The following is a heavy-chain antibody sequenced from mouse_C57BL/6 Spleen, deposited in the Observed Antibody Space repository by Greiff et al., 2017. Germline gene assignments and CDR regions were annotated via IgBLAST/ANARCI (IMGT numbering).Heavy chain of an antibody. CDR3: ARDETNWDY. J-gene: IGHJ2*01. Sequence: QVQLKQPGAELVKPGASVKLSCKASGYTFTSYTMHWVKQRPGQGLEWIGWFYPGSGGTKYNEKFKGKATLTVDKTSSTAYMELSRLTSEDSAVYYCARDETNWDYWGQGTTLTVSA. V-gene: IGHV1-62-2*01. D-gene: IGHD4-1*02. CDR1: GYTFTSYT. CDR2: FYPGSGGT.